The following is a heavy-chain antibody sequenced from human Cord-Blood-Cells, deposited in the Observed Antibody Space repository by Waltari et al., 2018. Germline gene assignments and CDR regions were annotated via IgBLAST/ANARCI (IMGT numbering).Heavy chain of an antibody. Sequence: EVQLAESGGGLVQPGGSLKLSCAASGSTSRGLGIHWVRRASGKGLAWVGRIRNKANSYATAYAAAVKGRFTISRDDSKNTAYLQMNSLKTEDTAVYYCTRYDYSSSSGDYWGQGTLVTVSS. CDR1: GSTSRGLG. CDR3: TRYDYSSSSGDY. CDR2: IRNKANSYAT. J-gene: IGHJ4*02. D-gene: IGHD6-6*01. V-gene: IGHV3-73*02.